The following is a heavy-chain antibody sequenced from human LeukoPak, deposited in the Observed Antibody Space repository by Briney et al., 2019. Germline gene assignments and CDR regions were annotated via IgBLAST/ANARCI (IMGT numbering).Heavy chain of an antibody. V-gene: IGHV1-2*02. Sequence: ASVNVSCKASAYTFTGYYMHWVRQAPGQGHEWMGWINPNSGGTNYAQKFQVRVTMTRDTSISTAYMELSMLRSDDTAVYYCARDTEQGQWLAMAYYYYYYMDVWGKGTTVTVSS. CDR2: INPNSGGT. J-gene: IGHJ6*03. CDR1: AYTFTGYY. D-gene: IGHD6-19*01. CDR3: ARDTEQGQWLAMAYYYYYYMDV.